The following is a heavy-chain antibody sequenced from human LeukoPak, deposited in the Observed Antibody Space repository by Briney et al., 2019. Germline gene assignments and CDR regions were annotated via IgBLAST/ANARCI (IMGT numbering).Heavy chain of an antibody. CDR2: INPNSGGT. D-gene: IGHD6-6*01. V-gene: IGHV1-2*02. CDR1: GYTFTGYY. Sequence: ASVKVSCKASGYTFTGYYMHWVRQAPGQGLEWMGWINPNSGGTNYAQKFQGRVTMTRDTSISTAYMELSRLTSDDTAVYYCGRKSAARKTSEFDYWGQGTLVTVSS. CDR3: GRKSAARKTSEFDY. J-gene: IGHJ4*02.